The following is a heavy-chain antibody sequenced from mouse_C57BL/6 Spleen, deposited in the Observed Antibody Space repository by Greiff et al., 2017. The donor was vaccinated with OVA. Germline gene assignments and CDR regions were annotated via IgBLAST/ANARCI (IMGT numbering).Heavy chain of an antibody. Sequence: QVQLQQSGAELVKPGASVKLSCKASGYTFTEYTIHWVKQRSGQGLEWIGWFYPGSGRLQYNEKFKDTAPFTADKSSRTVDMEIRRLTSEDSAVYCCARHEKEGYDGYLAWFAYWGQGTLVTVSA. CDR1: GYTFTEYT. CDR2: FYPGSGRL. J-gene: IGHJ3*01. V-gene: IGHV1-62-2*01. D-gene: IGHD2-3*01. CDR3: ARHEKEGYDGYLAWFAY.